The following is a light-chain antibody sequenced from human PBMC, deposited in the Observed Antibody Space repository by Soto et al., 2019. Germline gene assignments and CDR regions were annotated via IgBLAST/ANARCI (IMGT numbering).Light chain of an antibody. CDR3: QQYGSSIFT. J-gene: IGKJ3*01. CDR2: GAS. CDR1: QSVSSSY. V-gene: IGKV3-20*01. Sequence: EIVLTQSPGTLSLSPGERATLSCRASQSVSSSYLAWYQQKPGQAPRLLIYGASGRATGIPDRFSGSGSGTDFPLTISRLEPEDFAVYSCQQYGSSIFTFGPGTKVDIK.